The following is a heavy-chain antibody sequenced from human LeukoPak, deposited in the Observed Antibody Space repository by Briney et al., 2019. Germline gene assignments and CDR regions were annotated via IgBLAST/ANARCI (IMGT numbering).Heavy chain of an antibody. D-gene: IGHD4-23*01. CDR3: ARDRGVVTPASAFDI. Sequence: PSETLSLTCAVSGGSIVSHYWNWIRQPAGRGLEWIGRFYASGTTNTSPSLKSRVTMSVDTSKNQFSLKLSSVTAADTAVYYCARDRGVVTPASAFDIWGQGTMVTVSS. V-gene: IGHV4-4*07. CDR2: FYASGTT. CDR1: GGSIVSHY. J-gene: IGHJ3*02.